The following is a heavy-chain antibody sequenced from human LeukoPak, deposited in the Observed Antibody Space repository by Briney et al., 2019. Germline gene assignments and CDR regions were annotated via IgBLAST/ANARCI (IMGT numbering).Heavy chain of an antibody. CDR2: INPNSGGT. Sequence: ASVKVPCKASGYTFTGYYMHWVRQAPGQGREWMGWINPNSGGTNYAQKFQGWVTMTRDTSISTAYMELSRLRSDDTAVYYCARGVEEMATIDAFDIWGQGTMVTVSS. D-gene: IGHD5-24*01. CDR1: GYTFTGYY. J-gene: IGHJ3*02. CDR3: ARGVEEMATIDAFDI. V-gene: IGHV1-2*04.